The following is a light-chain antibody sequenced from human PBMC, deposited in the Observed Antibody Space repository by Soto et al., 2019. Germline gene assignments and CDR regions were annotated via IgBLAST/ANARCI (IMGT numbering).Light chain of an antibody. CDR2: GAS. CDR3: QRYGTSPPLT. V-gene: IGKV3-20*01. CDR1: QTVSSNF. Sequence: EIMLTQSEGALSLSPGERSTVSCMGSQTVSSNFLAWYQQKPGQAPRLLIYGASSRAAGIPDRFSGSGSGTDFTLTISRLEPEDSAVYYCQRYGTSPPLTFGGGTKVDIK. J-gene: IGKJ4*01.